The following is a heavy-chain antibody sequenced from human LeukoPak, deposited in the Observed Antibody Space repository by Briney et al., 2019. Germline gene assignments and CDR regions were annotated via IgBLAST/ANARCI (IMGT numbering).Heavy chain of an antibody. CDR3: ASQYSSSSGIDY. J-gene: IGHJ4*02. CDR2: IYYSGST. Sequence: PSETLSLTCTVSGGSVSSYYWSWIRQPPGKGLEWIGYIYYSGSTNYNPSLKSRVTISVDTSKNQFSLKLSSVTAADTAVYYCASQYSSSSGIDYWGQGTLVTVSS. CDR1: GGSVSSYY. V-gene: IGHV4-59*08. D-gene: IGHD6-6*01.